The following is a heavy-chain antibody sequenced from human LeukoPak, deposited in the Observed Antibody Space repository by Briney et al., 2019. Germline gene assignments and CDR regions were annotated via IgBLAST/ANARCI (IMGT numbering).Heavy chain of an antibody. D-gene: IGHD6-6*01. J-gene: IGHJ4*02. CDR1: VGSISSGGYY. CDR2: IYHSGST. V-gene: IGHV4-30-2*01. Sequence: SETLSLTCTVSVGSISSGGYYWSWIRQPPGKGLEWIGYIYHSGSTYYNPSLKSRVTISVDRSKNQFSLKLSSVTAADTAVYYCARRSTMSVAARESYSFDYWGQGTLVTVSS. CDR3: ARRSTMSVAARESYSFDY.